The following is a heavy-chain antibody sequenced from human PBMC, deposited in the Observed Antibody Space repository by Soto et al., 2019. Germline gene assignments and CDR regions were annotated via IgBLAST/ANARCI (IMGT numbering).Heavy chain of an antibody. D-gene: IGHD6-6*01. Sequence: GGSLRLSCAASGFTFSSYWMSWVRQAPGKGLEWVANIKQDGSEKYYVDSVKGRFTISRDNAKNSLYLQMNSLKTEDTAVYYCTTDQGIAARQHGNYYYYYGMDVWGQGTTVTVSS. CDR3: TTDQGIAARQHGNYYYYYGMDV. CDR2: IKQDGSEK. J-gene: IGHJ6*02. V-gene: IGHV3-7*03. CDR1: GFTFSSYW.